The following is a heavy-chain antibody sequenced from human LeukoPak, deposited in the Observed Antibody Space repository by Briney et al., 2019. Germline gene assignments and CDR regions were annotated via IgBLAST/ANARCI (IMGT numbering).Heavy chain of an antibody. J-gene: IGHJ4*02. CDR3: ARIKGYYDSSGYSRWIDY. V-gene: IGHV1-18*01. CDR2: ISAYNGNT. Sequence: ASVTVSCTASGYTFTSYGISWVRQAPGQGLEWMGWISAYNGNTNYAQKLQGRVTMTTDTSTSTAYMELRSLRSDDTAVYYCARIKGYYDSSGYSRWIDYWGQGTLVTVSS. CDR1: GYTFTSYG. D-gene: IGHD3-22*01.